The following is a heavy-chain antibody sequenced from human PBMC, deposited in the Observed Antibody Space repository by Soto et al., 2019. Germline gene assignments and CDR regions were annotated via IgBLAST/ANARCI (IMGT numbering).Heavy chain of an antibody. J-gene: IGHJ5*02. D-gene: IGHD4-17*01. CDR2: MSPSRGDT. Sequence: QVQLVQSGAEVKKPGASVKVSCKASGYTFTSYDINWVRQATGQGLEWVGWMSPSRGDTGYAQKFQDRLTMTWDTSIITAYMELNSLSSEDTAVYYCARDYGGKSGWFDPWGQGTLVTVS. CDR3: ARDYGGKSGWFDP. V-gene: IGHV1-8*01. CDR1: GYTFTSYD.